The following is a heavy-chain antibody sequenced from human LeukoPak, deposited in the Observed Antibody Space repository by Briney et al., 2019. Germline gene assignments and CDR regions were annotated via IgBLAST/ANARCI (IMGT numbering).Heavy chain of an antibody. CDR1: GFIFSSYA. Sequence: GGSLRLSCAASGFIFSSYAMHWVRQAPGKGLEWVAVISYDGSNKYYADSVKGRFTISRDNSKNTLYLQMNSLRAEDTAVYYCARESQAYYYGSGSPNYWGQGTLVTVSS. J-gene: IGHJ4*02. V-gene: IGHV3-30*04. CDR3: ARESQAYYYGSGSPNY. D-gene: IGHD3-10*01. CDR2: ISYDGSNK.